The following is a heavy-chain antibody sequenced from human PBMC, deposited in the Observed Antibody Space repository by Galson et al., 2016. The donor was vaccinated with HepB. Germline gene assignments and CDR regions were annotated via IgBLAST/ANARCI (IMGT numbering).Heavy chain of an antibody. D-gene: IGHD5-18*01. CDR3: AIAFRYGFVTHYYGMDV. Sequence: SLRLSCAASGFTFSAYGMHWVRQAPGKGLEWVAVIWHDGSNKYYADSVKGRFTISRDNSKNTLYLQMNSLRAEDTAVYYCAIAFRYGFVTHYYGMDVWGQGTTVTVSS. J-gene: IGHJ6*02. V-gene: IGHV3-33*01. CDR2: IWHDGSNK. CDR1: GFTFSAYG.